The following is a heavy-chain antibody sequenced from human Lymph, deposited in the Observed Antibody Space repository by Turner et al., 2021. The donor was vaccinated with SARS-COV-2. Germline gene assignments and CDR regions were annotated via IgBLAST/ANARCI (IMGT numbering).Heavy chain of an antibody. CDR1: GFTFSTYS. Sequence: EVQQVESGAGLVKPGGSLSLSCAASGFTFSTYSMNWVRQAPGKGLEWISSISSSSSYIYYADSVKGRFTISRDDAKNSLYLQMNSLRAEDTAVYYCARDIPTTADYFDYWGQGTLVTVSS. D-gene: IGHD4-17*01. V-gene: IGHV3-21*01. CDR3: ARDIPTTADYFDY. J-gene: IGHJ4*02. CDR2: ISSSSSYI.